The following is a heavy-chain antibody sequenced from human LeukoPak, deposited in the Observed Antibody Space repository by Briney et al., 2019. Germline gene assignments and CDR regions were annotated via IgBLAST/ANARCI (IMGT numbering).Heavy chain of an antibody. V-gene: IGHV1-69*04. Sequence: SVKVSCKASGDTLNSYAISWGRQPPGQALEWMRRIIPILGIANYAQKFQGRVKINADKSTSTAYMEVRSLRSEDTGVYYSARAVVATFFPPMDVWGEGTTVTVSS. D-gene: IGHD5-12*01. CDR3: ARAVVATFFPPMDV. CDR1: GDTLNSYA. CDR2: IIPILGIA. J-gene: IGHJ6*04.